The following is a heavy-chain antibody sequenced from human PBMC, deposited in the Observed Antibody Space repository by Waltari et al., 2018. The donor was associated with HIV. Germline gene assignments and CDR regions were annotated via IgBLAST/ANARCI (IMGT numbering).Heavy chain of an antibody. CDR1: GYTFTYRY. D-gene: IGHD3-10*01. CDR3: ASGPGSSAFDI. CDR2: ITPFNGNT. V-gene: IGHV1-45*02. J-gene: IGHJ3*02. Sequence: QMQLVQSGAEVKKTGSSVKVSCKASGYTFTYRYLHWVRQAPGQALEWMGWITPFNGNTNYAQKFQDRVTITRDRSMSTAYMELSSLRSEDTAMYYCASGPGSSAFDIWGQGTMVTVSS.